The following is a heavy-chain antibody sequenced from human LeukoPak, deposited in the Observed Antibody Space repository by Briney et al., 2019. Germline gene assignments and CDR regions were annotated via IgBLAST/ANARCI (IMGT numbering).Heavy chain of an antibody. CDR2: ISGSGGST. V-gene: IGHV3-23*01. J-gene: IGHJ4*02. Sequence: GGSLRLSCAASGFTFSSYDMSWVRQAPGKGLEWVPAISGSGGSTYYADSVKGRFTISRDNSKNTLYLQMNSLRAEDTAVYYCAKDFVVVPGLVNYFDSWGQGTLVTVSA. D-gene: IGHD2-15*01. CDR1: GFTFSSYD. CDR3: AKDFVVVPGLVNYFDS.